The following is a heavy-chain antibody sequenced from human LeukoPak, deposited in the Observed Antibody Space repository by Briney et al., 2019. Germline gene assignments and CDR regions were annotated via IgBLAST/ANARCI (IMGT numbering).Heavy chain of an antibody. J-gene: IGHJ3*02. V-gene: IGHV4-39*02. Sequence: SETLSLTCTVSGGSISSSSYYWGWIRQPPGKGLEWIGSIYYSGSTYYNPSLKSRVTISVDTSKNQFSLKLSSVTAADTAVYYCARDTDYGDYEDAFDIWGQGTMVTVSS. CDR1: GGSISSSSYY. CDR3: ARDTDYGDYEDAFDI. CDR2: IYYSGST. D-gene: IGHD4-17*01.